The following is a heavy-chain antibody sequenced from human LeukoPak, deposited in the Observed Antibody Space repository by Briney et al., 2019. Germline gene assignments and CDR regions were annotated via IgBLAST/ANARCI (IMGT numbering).Heavy chain of an antibody. CDR1: GFTFSSYA. Sequence: GGSLRLSCAASGFTFSSYAMSWLRQAPGKGLEWVSAISGSGGSTYYADSVKGRFTISRDNSKNTLYLQMNSLRAEDTAVYYCAKDSVLLWFGESDAFDIWGQGTMVTVSS. J-gene: IGHJ3*02. V-gene: IGHV3-23*01. CDR2: ISGSGGST. D-gene: IGHD3-10*01. CDR3: AKDSVLLWFGESDAFDI.